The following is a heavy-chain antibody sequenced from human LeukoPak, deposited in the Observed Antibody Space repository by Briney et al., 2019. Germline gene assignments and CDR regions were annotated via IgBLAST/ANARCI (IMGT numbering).Heavy chain of an antibody. J-gene: IGHJ6*03. CDR2: ISSSSSYI. CDR3: ARDQFDWYYMDV. Sequence: PGGSLRLSCAASGFTFSSYSMNWVRQAPGKGLEWVSSISSSSSYIYYADSVKGRFTISRDNAKNSLYLQMNSLRAEDTAVYYCARDQFDWYYMDVWGKGTTVTASS. V-gene: IGHV3-21*01. CDR1: GFTFSSYS. D-gene: IGHD3-9*01.